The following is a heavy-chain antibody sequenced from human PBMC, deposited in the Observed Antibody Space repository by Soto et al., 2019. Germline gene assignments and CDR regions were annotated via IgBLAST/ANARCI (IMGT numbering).Heavy chain of an antibody. J-gene: IGHJ6*02. V-gene: IGHV1-8*01. CDR1: GYTFSGYD. CDR2: VSPDSGST. CDR3: ARATKLRYVEWSVYRGGNYAMDV. Sequence: QVQLVQSGAEVKKPGASVRVSCKASGYTFSGYDINWVRQATGQGLEWMGWVSPDSGSTGYAGIFQGRVTMTWDSSTTTAYMELSSLTSEDSAVYYCARATKLRYVEWSVYRGGNYAMDVWGQGTTVTVSS. D-gene: IGHD3-3*01.